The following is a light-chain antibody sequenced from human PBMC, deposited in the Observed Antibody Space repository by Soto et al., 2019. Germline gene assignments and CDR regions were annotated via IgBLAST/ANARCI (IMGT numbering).Light chain of an antibody. CDR1: QSISSY. Sequence: DIQMTQSPSSLSASVGDRVTITCRAGQSISSYLNWYQQKPGKAPKLLIYAASSLQSGVPSRFSGSGSGTDFTLTISSLQPEDFATYYCQQSYSTLRTFGQGTKVDSK. CDR2: AAS. CDR3: QQSYSTLRT. J-gene: IGKJ1*01. V-gene: IGKV1-39*01.